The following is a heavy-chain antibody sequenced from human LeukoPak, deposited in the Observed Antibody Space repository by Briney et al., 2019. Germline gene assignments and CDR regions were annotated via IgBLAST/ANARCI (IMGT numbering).Heavy chain of an antibody. CDR1: GYTFTSYD. CDR2: MNPNSGNA. V-gene: IGHV1-8*01. J-gene: IGHJ6*03. CDR3: ARGRDPRSYYYMDV. Sequence: ASVKVSCKASGYTFTSYDINWVRQATGQGLGWMGWMNPNSGNAGYAQKFQGRVTMTRNTSISTAYMELSSLRSEDTAVYYCARGRDPRSYYYMDVWGKGTTVTVSS. D-gene: IGHD2-21*02.